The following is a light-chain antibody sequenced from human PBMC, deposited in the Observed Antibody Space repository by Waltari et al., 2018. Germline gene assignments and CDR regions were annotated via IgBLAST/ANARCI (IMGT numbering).Light chain of an antibody. CDR3: AAWEDSLDGIVV. CDR1: TSNIGSNT. CDR2: SNN. V-gene: IGLV1-44*01. Sequence: QSVMTQPPSASGTPGQRVTISCSGTTSNIGSNTVSWFQHLPETPPKLLIYSNNQRPSGVPDRFSASKSGTSASLVISGLQSEDEADYYCAAWEDSLDGIVVFGGGTKLTVL. J-gene: IGLJ2*01.